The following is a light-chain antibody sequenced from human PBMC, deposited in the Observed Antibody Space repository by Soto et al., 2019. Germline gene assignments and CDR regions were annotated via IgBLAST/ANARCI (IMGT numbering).Light chain of an antibody. J-gene: IGLJ1*01. CDR1: SSDVGAYHY. V-gene: IGLV2-14*01. CDR3: SSYTRSSTLYV. CDR2: EAT. Sequence: QSALTQPASVSGSPGQSITISCTGTSSDVGAYHYVSWYQQYPGKAPRLMLSEATSRPSGISIRFSGSNSGTSASLTISRLQAEDEAYYYCSSYTRSSTLYVFGTRTKVTVL.